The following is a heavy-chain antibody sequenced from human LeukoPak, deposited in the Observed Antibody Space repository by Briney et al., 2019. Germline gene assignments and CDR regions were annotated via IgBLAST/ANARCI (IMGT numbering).Heavy chain of an antibody. J-gene: IGHJ3*02. Sequence: GGSLRLSCAASRFTFSTYGMHWVRQAPGKGLEWVAFIRYDGSNKYYADSVKGRFTISRDNAKNSVYLQMNSLRGEDTAVYYCARDDVTTNGGVIADSRLFDIWGQGTMVTVSS. CDR1: RFTFSTYG. V-gene: IGHV3-30*02. CDR3: ARDDVTTNGGVIADSRLFDI. D-gene: IGHD2-8*02. CDR2: IRYDGSNK.